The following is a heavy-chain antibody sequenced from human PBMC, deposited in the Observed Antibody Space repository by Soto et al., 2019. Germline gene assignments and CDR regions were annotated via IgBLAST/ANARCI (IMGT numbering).Heavy chain of an antibody. D-gene: IGHD3-3*01. J-gene: IGHJ4*02. V-gene: IGHV1-69*13. CDR2: IIPIFGTA. CDR1: GGTFSSYA. CDR3: ARDNRRYYDFWSGYYDSYFDY. Sequence: ASVKVSCKASGGTFSSYAISWVRQAPGQGLEWMGGIIPIFGTANYAQKFQGRATITADESTSTAYMELSSLRSEDTAVYYCARDNRRYYDFWSGYYDSYFDYWGQGTLVTVSS.